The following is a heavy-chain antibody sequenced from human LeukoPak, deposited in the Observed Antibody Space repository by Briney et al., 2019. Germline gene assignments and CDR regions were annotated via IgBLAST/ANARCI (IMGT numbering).Heavy chain of an antibody. V-gene: IGHV3-7*05. CDR3: TTFYSRLTDY. CDR2: INKDGSEK. J-gene: IGHJ4*02. CDR1: GFNLNTYW. D-gene: IGHD2/OR15-2a*01. Sequence: GGSLRLSCAASGFNLNTYWISWVRQAPGRGLEWLANINKDGSEKYYVYSVKGRFTISRDNAKNSLYLQMNSLRAEDTAVYYCTTFYSRLTDYWGQGTLVTVSP.